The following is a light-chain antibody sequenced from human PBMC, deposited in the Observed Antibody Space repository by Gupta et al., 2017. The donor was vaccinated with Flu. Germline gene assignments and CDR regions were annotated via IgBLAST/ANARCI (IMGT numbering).Light chain of an antibody. V-gene: IGKV3-20*01. CDR3: QKYGGSSWT. Sequence: EIVLTQSPGTLSLSPGEGVTLSCRASQSVSSGYLAWHQQKPGQAPRLLIYGVSSRATGIPDRFSGSGSGTDFTLTISRLEPEDFAVYYCQKYGGSSWTFGQGSKVEFK. CDR2: GVS. J-gene: IGKJ1*01. CDR1: QSVSSGY.